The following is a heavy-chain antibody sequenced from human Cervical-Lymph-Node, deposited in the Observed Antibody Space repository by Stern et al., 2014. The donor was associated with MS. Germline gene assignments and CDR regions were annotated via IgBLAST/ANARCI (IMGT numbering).Heavy chain of an antibody. CDR2: INSDENVT. J-gene: IGHJ4*02. CDR3: ANWNYLL. D-gene: IGHD1-7*01. Sequence: EVQLLESGGGLVQPGGSLRVSCEASGFSINDYWMNWVRQGPGKWLQCVSGINSDENVTHYADLGEGRFTISRDNAKNTVYLQLNSLRVEDTAVYYCANWNYLLWGQGTLVTVSS. V-gene: IGHV3-74*02. CDR1: GFSINDYW.